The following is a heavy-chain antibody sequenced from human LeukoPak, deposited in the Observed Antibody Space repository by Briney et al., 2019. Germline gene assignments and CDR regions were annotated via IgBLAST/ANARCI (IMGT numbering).Heavy chain of an antibody. V-gene: IGHV4-59*12. Sequence: SETLSLTCTVSGGSISNYYWSWIRQPPGKGLEWIGYIHYSGSTKYNLSLKSRVTMSVDTSKNQFSLKLSSVTAADTAVYYCAVVPAAVYGMDVWGQGTTVTVSS. CDR2: IHYSGST. J-gene: IGHJ6*02. CDR3: AVVPAAVYGMDV. D-gene: IGHD2-2*01. CDR1: GGSISNYY.